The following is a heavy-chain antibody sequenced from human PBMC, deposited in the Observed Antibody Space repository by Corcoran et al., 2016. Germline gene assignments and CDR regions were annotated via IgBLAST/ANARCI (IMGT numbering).Heavy chain of an antibody. CDR1: AFSVNTNY. J-gene: IGHJ4*02. Sequence: EVQVVESGGGLIQPGGSLRLSCASSAFSVNTNYMSWVRQAPGKGLEWVSVIYTNNNRTYYADSVKGRFTVSRDISKNTLYLQMNSLRADDTAVDYCARSRDDYSAYWGQGTLVTVAS. D-gene: IGHD6-13*01. V-gene: IGHV3-53*01. CDR3: ARSRDDYSAY. CDR2: IYTNNNRT.